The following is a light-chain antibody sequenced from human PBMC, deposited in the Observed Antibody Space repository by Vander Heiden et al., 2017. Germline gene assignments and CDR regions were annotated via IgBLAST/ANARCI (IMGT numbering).Light chain of an antibody. CDR2: DTS. J-gene: IGKJ4*01. V-gene: IGKV3-11*01. CDR1: QSVSSY. Sequence: EIVLTQSPATLSLSQGDRATLSCRASQSVSSYVAWYQQKPGQAPRLLIYDTSSRATGIPARFSGSGSGTDFTLTISSLGPEDFGVYYCQQRSNWPLTFGGGTKVEIK. CDR3: QQRSNWPLT.